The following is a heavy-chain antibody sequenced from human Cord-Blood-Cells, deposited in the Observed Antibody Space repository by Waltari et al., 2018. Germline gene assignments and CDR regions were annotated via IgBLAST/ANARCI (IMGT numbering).Heavy chain of an antibody. J-gene: IGHJ4*02. CDR2: INHSGST. CDR3: ARGFDFWSGYYFDY. V-gene: IGHV4-34*01. D-gene: IGHD3-3*01. CDR1: GGSFSGYY. Sequence: QVQLRQWGAGLLKPSETLSLTCAVYGGSFSGYYWSWIRQPPGKGLEWIGEINHSGSTNYNPSLKSRVTISVDTSKNQFSLKLSSVTAADTAVYYCARGFDFWSGYYFDYWGQGTLVTVSS.